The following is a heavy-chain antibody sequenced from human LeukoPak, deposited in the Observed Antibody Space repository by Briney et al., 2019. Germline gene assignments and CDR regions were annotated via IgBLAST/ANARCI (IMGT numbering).Heavy chain of an antibody. CDR1: GGSFSGYY. J-gene: IGHJ5*02. CDR3: AACGSGSYYNNRNWFDP. CDR2: INHSGST. D-gene: IGHD3-10*01. V-gene: IGHV4-34*01. Sequence: SETLSLTCAVYGGSFSGYYWSWIRQPPGKGLEWIGEINHSGSTNYNPSLKSRVTISVDTSKNQFSLKLSSVTAADTAVYYCAACGSGSYYNNRNWFDPWGQGTLVTVSS.